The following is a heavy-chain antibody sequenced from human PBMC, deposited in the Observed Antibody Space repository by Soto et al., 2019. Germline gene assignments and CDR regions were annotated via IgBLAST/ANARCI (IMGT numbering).Heavy chain of an antibody. Sequence: LRLSCAASGFTFRSFTMNWVRQAPGKGLEWVSTISSNSAYIYYTDALRGRFTISRDNAKNSPHLQMNSLRAEDTAVYYCTRDASRDSSARGWFDPWGPGTLVTVSS. J-gene: IGHJ5*02. V-gene: IGHV3-21*01. D-gene: IGHD6-13*01. CDR1: GFTFRSFT. CDR3: TRDASRDSSARGWFDP. CDR2: ISSNSAYI.